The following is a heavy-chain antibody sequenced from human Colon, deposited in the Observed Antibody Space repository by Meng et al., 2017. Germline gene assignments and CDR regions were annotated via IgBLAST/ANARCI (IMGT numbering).Heavy chain of an antibody. J-gene: IGHJ3*02. CDR1: GFGFSTNW. CDR2: INPDGTTT. CDR3: VKDLWWNSFDM. V-gene: IGHV3-74*01. D-gene: IGHD4/OR15-4a*01. Sequence: GGSLRLSCATSGFGFSTNWMDWVRQDPGKGLVWVSRINPDGTTTNYAEYVKGRFTISRDNAKNTLFLQMNSLRAEDTAVYYCVKDLWWNSFDMWGQGTMVTVSS.